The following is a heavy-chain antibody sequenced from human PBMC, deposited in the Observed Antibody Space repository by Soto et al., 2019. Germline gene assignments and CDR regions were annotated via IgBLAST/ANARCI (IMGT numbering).Heavy chain of an antibody. J-gene: IGHJ6*03. V-gene: IGHV4-39*01. CDR3: ARRESKQQLGYYYYMDV. D-gene: IGHD6-13*01. CDR2: IYYSGST. CDR1: GGSISSSSYH. Sequence: PSETLSLTCTVSGGSISSSSYHWGWIRQPPGKGLEWIGSIYYSGSTYYNPSLKSRVTISVDTSKNQFSLKLSSVTAADTAVYYCARRESKQQLGYYYYMDVWGRGTTVTVSS.